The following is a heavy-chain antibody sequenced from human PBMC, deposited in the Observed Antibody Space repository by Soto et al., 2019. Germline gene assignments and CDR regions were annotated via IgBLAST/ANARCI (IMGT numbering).Heavy chain of an antibody. CDR3: AHLTTGGFYFDY. J-gene: IGHJ4*02. CDR2: IYWDDDK. CDR1: GFSLWNSGVG. V-gene: IGHV2-5*02. Sequence: QITLKESGPTLVKPTQTLTLTCTFSGFSLWNSGVGVGWIRQPPGKALEWLALIYWDDDKRYSPSLKSRLTITKDTSKNQVVLTMTNMDPVDTATYYCAHLTTGGFYFDYWGQGTLVTVSS. D-gene: IGHD4-17*01.